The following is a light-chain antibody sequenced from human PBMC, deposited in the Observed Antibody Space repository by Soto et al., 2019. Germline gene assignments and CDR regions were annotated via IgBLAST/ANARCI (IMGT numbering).Light chain of an antibody. CDR1: QGIGST. V-gene: IGKV3D-7*01. CDR2: GTS. Sequence: EIVLTQSPVTLSLSPGERVALSCRASQGIGSTLAWYRQQPGQAPGLLIYGTSTRATGIPVRFSGSGSGTDFTLTISSLQPEDFAVYFCHQDFNLPWTFGQGTKVDIK. CDR3: HQDFNLPWT. J-gene: IGKJ1*01.